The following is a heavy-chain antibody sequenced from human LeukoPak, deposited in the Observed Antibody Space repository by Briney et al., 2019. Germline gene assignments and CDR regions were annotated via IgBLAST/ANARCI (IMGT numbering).Heavy chain of an antibody. CDR3: ARAYDFWSGPGGY. V-gene: IGHV3-48*01. CDR2: ISSNSGIK. CDR1: GFTFKSFS. D-gene: IGHD3-3*01. J-gene: IGHJ4*02. Sequence: PGGSLRLSCGGSGFTFKSFSMHWVRQAPGEELEWVSDISSNSGIKSYADSVKGRFTISRDNAKNSLYLQMNSLRAEDTAVYYCARAYDFWSGPGGYWGQGTLVTVSS.